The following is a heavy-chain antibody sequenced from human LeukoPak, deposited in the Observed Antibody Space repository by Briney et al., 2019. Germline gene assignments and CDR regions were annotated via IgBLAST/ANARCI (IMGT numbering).Heavy chain of an antibody. Sequence: ASVKVSCKASGYTFTSYGISWVRQAPGQGLEWMGWISAYNGNTNYAQKFQGRVTMTRDASISTAYMELSRLRSDDTAVYYCARGKYVLRYFDWGQGTLVTVSS. V-gene: IGHV1-18*01. CDR1: GYTFTSYG. CDR2: ISAYNGNT. J-gene: IGHJ4*02. D-gene: IGHD3-9*01. CDR3: ARGKYVLRYFD.